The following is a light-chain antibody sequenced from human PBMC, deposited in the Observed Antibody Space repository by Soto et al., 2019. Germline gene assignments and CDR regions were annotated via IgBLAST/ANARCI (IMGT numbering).Light chain of an antibody. CDR2: KAS. V-gene: IGKV1-5*03. J-gene: IGKJ1*01. Sequence: DIQMTQSPSTLSASVGDRVTITCRASQTISTLLAWYQQRPGKAPNLLIYKASSLESGVPSRLSGSGSGTEFTLTISSLQPDDFATYFCQQYSTYPWTFGQGTKVEVK. CDR1: QTISTL. CDR3: QQYSTYPWT.